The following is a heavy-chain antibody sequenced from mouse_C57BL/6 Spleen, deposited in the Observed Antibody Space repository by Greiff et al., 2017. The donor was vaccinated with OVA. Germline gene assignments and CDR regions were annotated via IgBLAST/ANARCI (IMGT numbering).Heavy chain of an antibody. CDR1: GFTFSSYA. J-gene: IGHJ3*01. CDR3: ARGAAQATAWFAY. V-gene: IGHV5-4*01. CDR2: ISDGGSYT. Sequence: EVQGVESGGGLVKPGGSLKLSCAASGFTFSSYAMSWVRQTPEKRLEWVATISDGGSYTYYPDNVKGRFTISRDNAKNNLYLQMSHLKSEDTAMYYCARGAAQATAWFAYWGQGTLVTVSA. D-gene: IGHD3-2*02.